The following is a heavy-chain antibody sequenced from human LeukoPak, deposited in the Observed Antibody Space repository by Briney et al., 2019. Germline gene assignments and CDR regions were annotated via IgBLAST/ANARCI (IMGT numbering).Heavy chain of an antibody. V-gene: IGHV3-30*02. D-gene: IGHD3-10*01. J-gene: IGHJ4*02. CDR1: GFSFRNYG. Sequence: GGSLRLSCDASGFSFRNYGMHWVRQAPGKGQEKVTFIRSDSSYKYYADSVKGRFTTSRDNSKSTLDLQMNSLRPEDTALYYCARDRGVSGNYYDYWGQGTLVTVSS. CDR2: IRSDSSYK. CDR3: ARDRGVSGNYYDY.